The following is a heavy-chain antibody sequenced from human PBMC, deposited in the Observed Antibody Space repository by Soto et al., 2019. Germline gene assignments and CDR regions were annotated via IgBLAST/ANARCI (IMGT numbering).Heavy chain of an antibody. V-gene: IGHV3-53*01. CDR2: IYSGGST. CDR1: GFTVSSNY. CDR3: ARAKTRLTGTTRRYYYYYGMDV. Sequence: PGGSLRLSCAASGFTVSSNYMSWVRQAPGKGLEWVSVIYSGGSTYYADSVKGQFTISRDNSKNTLYLQMNSLRAEDTAVYYCARAKTRLTGTTRRYYYYYGMDVWGQGTTVTVSS. J-gene: IGHJ6*02. D-gene: IGHD1-20*01.